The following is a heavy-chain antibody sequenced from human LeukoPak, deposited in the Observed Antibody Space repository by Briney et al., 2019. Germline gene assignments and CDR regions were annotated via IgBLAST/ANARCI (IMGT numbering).Heavy chain of an antibody. Sequence: GESLKISCKGSGYSFTSYWIGWVRQMPGKGLEWMGIIYPGDSDTRYGPSFQGQVTISADKSISTAYLQWSSLKASDTAMYYCARAPGRRAYYYYMDVWGKGTTVTVSS. V-gene: IGHV5-51*01. D-gene: IGHD1-14*01. CDR3: ARAPGRRAYYYYMDV. CDR2: IYPGDSDT. CDR1: GYSFTSYW. J-gene: IGHJ6*03.